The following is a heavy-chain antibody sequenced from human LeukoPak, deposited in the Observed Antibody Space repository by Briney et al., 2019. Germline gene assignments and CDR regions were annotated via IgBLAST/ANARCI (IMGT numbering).Heavy chain of an antibody. D-gene: IGHD7-27*01. J-gene: IGHJ4*02. CDR2: IYTGGST. V-gene: IGHV3-66*01. CDR3: ATNSNCGPGKY. Sequence: GGSLRLSCAASGVTLSRNYMSGGREAPGGGLEWGSVIYTGGSTSYTDPVTGRVTISRDNSKNTLYLQMSRLRAEDTAIYYCATNSNCGPGKYWGQGTLVTVSS. CDR1: GVTLSRNY.